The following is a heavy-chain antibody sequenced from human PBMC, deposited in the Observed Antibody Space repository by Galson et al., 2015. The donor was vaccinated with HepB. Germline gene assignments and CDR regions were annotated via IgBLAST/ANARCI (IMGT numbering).Heavy chain of an antibody. CDR2: IGGSSGTT. CDR1: GFTFSNFA. CDR3: ARNSGNNYRYFFKS. Sequence: SLRLSCAASGFTFSNFALSWVRQAPGKGLEWVSVIGGSSGTTYYADPVKGRFTISRDNSKNTLYLQMNSLRAEDTAVYFCARNSGNNYRYFFKSWGQGTLVTVSS. V-gene: IGHV3-23*01. D-gene: IGHD1-26*01. J-gene: IGHJ5*02.